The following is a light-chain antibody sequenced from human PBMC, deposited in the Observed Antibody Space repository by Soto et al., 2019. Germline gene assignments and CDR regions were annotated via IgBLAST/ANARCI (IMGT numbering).Light chain of an antibody. J-gene: IGKJ1*01. Sequence: VLTQSPGTLSLSPGERATLSRRASQSFNSIYLAWYQQKPGQAPRLLIYGASSRATGIPDRFSGSGSGTDFTLTNSRLEPEDFAVYYCHQYDSWTFGQGTKV. CDR3: HQYDSWT. CDR2: GAS. V-gene: IGKV3-20*01. CDR1: QSFNSIY.